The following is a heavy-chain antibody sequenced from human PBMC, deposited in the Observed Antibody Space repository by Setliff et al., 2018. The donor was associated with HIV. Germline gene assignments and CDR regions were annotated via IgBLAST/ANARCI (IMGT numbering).Heavy chain of an antibody. V-gene: IGHV3-66*02. D-gene: IGHD6-25*01. J-gene: IGHJ4*02. CDR1: GFTVSSSY. CDR2: IYSDGST. CDR3: ARSRPYNSALDY. Sequence: PGGSLRLSCEASGFTVSSSYMAWVRQAPGKGLEWVSTIYSDGSTYHRDSVKGRFTLSRDNSKNTVYLQVGCLRPDDTAMYYCARSRPYNSALDYWGQGTLVTVSS.